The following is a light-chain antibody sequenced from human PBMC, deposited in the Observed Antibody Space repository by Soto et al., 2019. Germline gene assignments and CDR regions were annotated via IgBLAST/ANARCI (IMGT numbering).Light chain of an antibody. CDR2: DVS. CDR3: CSYTTSNTRQIV. CDR1: SSHVGGYNY. Sequence: QSALTQPASVSGSPGQSITISCTGTSSHVGGYNYVSWYQQHPGKAPKFMIYDVSNRPSGVSNRFSGSKSGNTTSLSISGLQAEHEADYYCCSYTTSNTRQIVFVTGTKLTVL. J-gene: IGLJ1*01. V-gene: IGLV2-14*01.